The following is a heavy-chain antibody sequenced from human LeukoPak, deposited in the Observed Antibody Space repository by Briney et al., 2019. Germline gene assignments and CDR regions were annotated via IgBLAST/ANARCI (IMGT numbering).Heavy chain of an antibody. D-gene: IGHD6-25*01. CDR1: GYTFNTYG. Sequence: ASVKVSCKASGYTFNTYGISWVRQAPGQGLEWMGWISTYNGDTNYVQSLQGRVTLTTDTSTSTAYMELMSLRSDDTAVYYCLRDAQRPRLTPDYWGRGTLITVSS. J-gene: IGHJ4*02. CDR3: LRDAQRPRLTPDY. CDR2: ISTYNGDT. V-gene: IGHV1-18*01.